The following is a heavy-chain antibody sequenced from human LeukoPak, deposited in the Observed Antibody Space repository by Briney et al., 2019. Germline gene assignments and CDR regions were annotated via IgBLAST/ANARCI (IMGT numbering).Heavy chain of an antibody. Sequence: SETLSLTCAVYGGSFSGYYWSWIRQPPGMGLEWIGEINHSGSTNYNPSLKSRVTISVDTSKNQFSLKLSSVTAADTAVYYCARGGGYSSSWYPATYLRRMAYGMDVWGQGTTVTVSS. CDR2: INHSGST. CDR3: ARGGGYSSSWYPATYLRRMAYGMDV. D-gene: IGHD6-13*01. CDR1: GGSFSGYY. J-gene: IGHJ6*02. V-gene: IGHV4-34*01.